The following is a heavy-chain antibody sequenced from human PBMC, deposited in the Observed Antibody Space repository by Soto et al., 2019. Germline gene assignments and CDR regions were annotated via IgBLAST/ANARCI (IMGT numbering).Heavy chain of an antibody. CDR1: VFTFSSYA. Sequence: VGSLRLSCASSVFTFSSYAMHCVRHAPGKGLEWVAVISYDGSNKYYADSVKGRFTISRDNSKNTLYLQMNSLRAEDTAVYYCARDFFWSGYHRGMDVWGQGTTVTVSS. D-gene: IGHD3-3*01. J-gene: IGHJ6*02. CDR2: ISYDGSNK. V-gene: IGHV3-30-3*01. CDR3: ARDFFWSGYHRGMDV.